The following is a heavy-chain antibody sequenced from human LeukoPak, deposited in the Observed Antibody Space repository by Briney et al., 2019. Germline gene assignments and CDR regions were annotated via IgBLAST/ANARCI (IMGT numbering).Heavy chain of an antibody. V-gene: IGHV4-39*01. CDR1: GGSISSSSYY. CDR2: IYYSGST. CDR3: ARAIITYQLLAAFDI. D-gene: IGHD2-2*01. J-gene: IGHJ3*02. Sequence: SETLPLTCTVSGGSISSSSYYWGWIRQPPGKGLEWIASIYYSGSTYYNPSLKSRLTISVDTSKNQFSLKLSSVTAADTAVYYCARAIITYQLLAAFDIWGRGTIVTVSS.